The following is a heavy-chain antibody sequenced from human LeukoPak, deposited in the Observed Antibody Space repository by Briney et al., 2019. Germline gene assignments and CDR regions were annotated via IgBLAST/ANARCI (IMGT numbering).Heavy chain of an antibody. CDR3: ARDRPATENSYFDL. V-gene: IGHV4-59*01. CDR1: GGSISNYS. J-gene: IGHJ2*01. CDR2: IYYSGST. D-gene: IGHD1-26*01. Sequence: PSETLSLTCTVSGGSISNYSWTWPRQPPGKGLEWIGHIYYSGSTNYNPSLNKSSLKSRVTMSVDTSKNQFSLRLSSVTAADTAVYYCARDRPATENSYFDLWGRGTLVTVSS.